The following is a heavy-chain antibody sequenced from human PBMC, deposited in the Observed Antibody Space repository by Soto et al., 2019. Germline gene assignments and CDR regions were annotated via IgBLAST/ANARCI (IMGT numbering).Heavy chain of an antibody. CDR1: GFTFSNAW. CDR3: QTDSYSTKITARFDY. V-gene: IGHV3-15*07. CDR2: IKSKTDGGTT. D-gene: IGHD6-13*01. Sequence: PGGSLRLSCAASGFTFSNAWINWVRQAPGKGLEWVGRIKSKTDGGTTDYAEPVKGRFAISRDDSNNMVYLQMNSLKIGDTAVIYCQTDSYSTKITARFDYWGDGTLVT. J-gene: IGHJ4*01.